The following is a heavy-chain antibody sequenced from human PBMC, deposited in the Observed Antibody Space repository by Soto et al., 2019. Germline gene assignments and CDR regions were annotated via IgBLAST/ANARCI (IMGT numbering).Heavy chain of an antibody. V-gene: IGHV4-39*01. CDR3: ARHRGAATVY. CDR2: LFYGGTT. D-gene: IGHD1-26*01. Sequence: QVQLQESGPGLVKPSETLSLTCTVSGGSISGYYWSWIRQPPGKGLEWVVSLFYGGTTHYNPSLRTRHTMSVDTSKNQFSLKLRSVTAADTAVYYCARHRGAATVYWGQGTLVTASS. J-gene: IGHJ4*02. CDR1: GGSISGYY.